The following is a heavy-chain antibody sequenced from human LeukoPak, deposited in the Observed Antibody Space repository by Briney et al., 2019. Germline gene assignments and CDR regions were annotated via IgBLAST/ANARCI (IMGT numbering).Heavy chain of an antibody. J-gene: IGHJ4*02. CDR3: ARDLDPIDY. D-gene: IGHD3-3*01. CDR2: IYYSGST. CDR1: GGSISSYY. Sequence: PSETLSLTCTVSGGSISSYYWSWIRQPPGKGLEWIGYIYYSGSTNYNPSLKSRVTISVDTSKNQFSLKLSSVTAADTAVYYCARDLDPIDYWGQGTLVTVSS. V-gene: IGHV4-59*01.